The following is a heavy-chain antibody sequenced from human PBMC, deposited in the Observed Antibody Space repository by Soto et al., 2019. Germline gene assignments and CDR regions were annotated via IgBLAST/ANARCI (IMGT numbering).Heavy chain of an antibody. D-gene: IGHD3-16*02. CDR2: IIPIFGTA. Sequence: SVKVSCKASGGTFSSYAISWVRQAPGQGLEWMGGIIPIFGTANYAQKFQGRVTITADKSTSTAYMELSSLRSEDTAVYYCASGTYDYVWGSYRPFDYWGQGTLVTVSS. J-gene: IGHJ4*02. CDR3: ASGTYDYVWGSYRPFDY. CDR1: GGTFSSYA. V-gene: IGHV1-69*06.